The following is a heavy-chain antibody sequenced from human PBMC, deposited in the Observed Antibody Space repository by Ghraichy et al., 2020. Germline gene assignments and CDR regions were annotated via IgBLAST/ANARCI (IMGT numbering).Heavy chain of an antibody. V-gene: IGHV4-34*01. CDR2: INHSGST. CDR1: GGSFSGYY. J-gene: IGHJ3*02. D-gene: IGHD4-17*01. Sequence: SETLSPTCAVYGGSFSGYYWSWIRQPPGKGLEWIGEINHSGSTNYNPSLKSRVTISVDTSKNQFSLKLSSVTAADTAVYYCARGGYGAHDAFDIWGQGTMVTVSS. CDR3: ARGGYGAHDAFDI.